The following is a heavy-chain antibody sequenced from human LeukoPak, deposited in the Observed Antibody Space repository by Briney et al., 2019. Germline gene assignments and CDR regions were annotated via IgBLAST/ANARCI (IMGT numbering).Heavy chain of an antibody. D-gene: IGHD5-18*01. J-gene: IGHJ6*02. CDR3: AKVEELSGYSYGPLDYYYYYGMDV. CDR2: ISSSSSYI. Sequence: PGGSLRLSCAASGFTFSSYSMNWVRQAPGKGLEWVSSISSSSSYIYYADSVKGRFTISRDNAKNSLYLQMSSLRAEDTAVYYCAKVEELSGYSYGPLDYYYYYGMDVWGQGTTVTVSS. CDR1: GFTFSSYS. V-gene: IGHV3-21*04.